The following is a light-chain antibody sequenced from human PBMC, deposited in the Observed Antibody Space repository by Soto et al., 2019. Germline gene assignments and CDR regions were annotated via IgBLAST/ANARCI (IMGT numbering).Light chain of an antibody. CDR2: GAS. CDR1: QSVSSSY. Sequence: EIVLTPYPGTLSLSPGERATLSCRASQSVSSSYLAWYKQKPGQAPRLLIYGASSRATGIPDRFSGSGSVTNFTLILSILEPEEFAVYCCLNYCSLPTWTLGHGTKVEIK. J-gene: IGKJ1*01. V-gene: IGKV3-20*01. CDR3: LNYCSLPTWT.